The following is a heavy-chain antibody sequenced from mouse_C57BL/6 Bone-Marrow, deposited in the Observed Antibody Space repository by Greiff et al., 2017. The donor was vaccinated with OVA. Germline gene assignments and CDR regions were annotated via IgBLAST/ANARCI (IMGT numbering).Heavy chain of an antibody. J-gene: IGHJ2*01. CDR1: GFTFSDYG. CDR2: ISSGSSTI. CDR3: APGNCDY. V-gene: IGHV5-17*01. D-gene: IGHD1-1*02. Sequence: EVKVVESGGGLVKPGGSLKLSCAASGFTFSDYGMHWVRQAPEKGLEWVAYISSGSSTIYSADTVKGRFTISRDNAKNTLFLQMTSLRSEDTAMYYCAPGNCDYWGQGTTLTVSS.